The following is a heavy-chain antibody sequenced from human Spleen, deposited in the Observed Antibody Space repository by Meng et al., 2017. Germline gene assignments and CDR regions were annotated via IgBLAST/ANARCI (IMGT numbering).Heavy chain of an antibody. CDR3: ARDFAGAGTWAAYFDY. V-gene: IGHV3-43D*03. Sequence: GGSLRLSCAASGFSFDDYAMHWVRQAPGKGLEWVSLINWNGGSTYYADSVKGRFTISRDNSKSSLYLQMNSLRAEDTAVYYCARDFAGAGTWAAYFDYWGQGTLVTVSS. D-gene: IGHD6-13*01. CDR1: GFSFDDYA. CDR2: INWNGGST. J-gene: IGHJ4*02.